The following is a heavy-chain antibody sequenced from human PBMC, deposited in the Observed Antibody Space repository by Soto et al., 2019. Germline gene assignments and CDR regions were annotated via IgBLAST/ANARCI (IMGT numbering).Heavy chain of an antibody. V-gene: IGHV3-66*01. CDR3: ARGSYCSSTSCSHYYYYYYYMDV. CDR1: GFTVSSNY. Sequence: ESGGGLVQPGGSLRLSCAASGFTVSSNYMSWVRQAPGKGLEWVSVIYSGGSTYYADSVKGRFTISRDNSKNTLYLQMNSLRAEDTAVYYCARGSYCSSTSCSHYYYYYYYMDVWGKGTTVTVSS. CDR2: IYSGGST. D-gene: IGHD2-2*01. J-gene: IGHJ6*03.